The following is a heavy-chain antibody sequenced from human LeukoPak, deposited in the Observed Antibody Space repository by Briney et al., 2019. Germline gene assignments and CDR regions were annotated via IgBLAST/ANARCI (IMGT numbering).Heavy chain of an antibody. D-gene: IGHD6-6*01. CDR1: GGSFSGYY. J-gene: IGHJ4*02. CDR3: AREKLAARPFDY. CDR2: INHSGST. Sequence: SETLSLTCAVYGGSFSGYYWSWIRQPPGKGLEWIGGINHSGSTNYNPSLKSRVTISVDTSKNQFSLKLSSVTAADTAVYYCAREKLAARPFDYWGQGTLVTVSS. V-gene: IGHV4-34*01.